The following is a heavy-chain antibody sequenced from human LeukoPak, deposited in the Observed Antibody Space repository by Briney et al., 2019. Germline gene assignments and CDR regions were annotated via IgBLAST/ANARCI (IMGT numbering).Heavy chain of an antibody. D-gene: IGHD2-2*01. J-gene: IGHJ4*02. CDR2: IYSGDNT. Sequence: QSGGSLRLSCAASGITVTSDYMSWVRQASGKGLEWVSVIYSGDNTYYADSVKGRFTISRDNSKNTLYLQMNSLRAEDTAVYYCAKDRADCSNTSCYAFFDYWGQGTLVTVSP. V-gene: IGHV3-53*01. CDR3: AKDRADCSNTSCYAFFDY. CDR1: GITVTSDY.